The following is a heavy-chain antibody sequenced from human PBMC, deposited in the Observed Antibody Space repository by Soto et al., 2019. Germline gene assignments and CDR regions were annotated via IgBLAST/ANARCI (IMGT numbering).Heavy chain of an antibody. V-gene: IGHV3-30*18. CDR1: GFTFSSYG. Sequence: GGSLRLSCAASGFTFSSYGMHWVRQAPGKGLEWVAVISYDGSNKYYADSVKGRFTISRDNSKNTLYLQMNSLRAEDTAVYYCAKDLTYSYDSSGSFFQHWRQGT. J-gene: IGHJ1*01. CDR3: AKDLTYSYDSSGSFFQH. CDR2: ISYDGSNK. D-gene: IGHD3-22*01.